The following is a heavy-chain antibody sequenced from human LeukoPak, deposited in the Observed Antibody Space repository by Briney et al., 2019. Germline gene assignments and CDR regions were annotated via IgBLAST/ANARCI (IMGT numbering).Heavy chain of an antibody. CDR2: IYYSEST. CDR3: ARVAVAGRGSALDI. D-gene: IGHD6-19*01. V-gene: IGHV4-59*01. CDR1: GVSISSYY. Sequence: SATLSLTCTVSGVSISSYYWSWIRQPPGKGLEWIEYIYYSESTNYNPSLKSRVTISVDTSNNQFSLKLSSVTAADTAVYYCARVAVAGRGSALDIWGQGTMVTVSS. J-gene: IGHJ3*02.